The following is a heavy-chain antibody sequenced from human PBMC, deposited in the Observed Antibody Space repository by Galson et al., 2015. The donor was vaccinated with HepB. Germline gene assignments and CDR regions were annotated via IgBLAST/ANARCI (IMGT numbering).Heavy chain of an antibody. Sequence: SLRLSCAASGFTFSSHAMHWVRQAPGKGLEYVSAISSNGGSTDYADSVKGRSTISRDNSKNTLYLQMTSLRAEDTAVYYCVKTYTPHGYTSSWYGYWGQGPLITVSS. J-gene: IGHJ4*02. D-gene: IGHD6-13*01. CDR1: GFTFSSHA. V-gene: IGHV3-64D*06. CDR3: VKTYTPHGYTSSWYGY. CDR2: ISSNGGST.